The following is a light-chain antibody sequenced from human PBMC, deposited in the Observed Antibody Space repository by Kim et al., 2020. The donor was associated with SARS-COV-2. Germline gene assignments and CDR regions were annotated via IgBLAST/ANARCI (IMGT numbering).Light chain of an antibody. Sequence: SYKLTQPPSVSVSPGQTASITCSGDKLGDKYACWYQQKPGQSPVLVIYQDSKRPSGIPERFSGSNSGNTATLTISGTQAMDEADYYCQAWDSSTEVLGGGTQLTVL. V-gene: IGLV3-1*01. J-gene: IGLJ3*02. CDR1: KLGDKY. CDR3: QAWDSSTEV. CDR2: QDS.